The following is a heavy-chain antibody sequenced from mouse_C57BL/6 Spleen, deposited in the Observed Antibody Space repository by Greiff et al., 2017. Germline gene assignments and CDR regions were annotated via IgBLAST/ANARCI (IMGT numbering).Heavy chain of an antibody. D-gene: IGHD2-3*01. CDR3: AMDGYYGGCGY. CDR1: GYTFTSYW. CDR2: IHPSDSDT. J-gene: IGHJ3*01. Sequence: QVQLQQPGAELVKPGASVKVSCKASGYTFTSYWMHWVKQRPGQGLEWIGRIHPSDSDTNYNQKFKGKATLTVAKSSSTAYMQLSSLTSEDSAVYDYAMDGYYGGCGYWGQGTLVTVSA. V-gene: IGHV1-74*01.